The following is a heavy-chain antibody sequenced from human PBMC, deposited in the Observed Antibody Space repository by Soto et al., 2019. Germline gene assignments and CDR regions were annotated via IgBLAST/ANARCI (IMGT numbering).Heavy chain of an antibody. Sequence: EVQLVESGGGLVQPGGSLRLSCAASGFTFSSYSMNWVRQAPGKGLEWVSYISSSSSTIYYADSVKGRFTISRDNAKTSLYLQMNGMRDEDTAVYYCARGPGDYDYGGQGTLVTVSS. V-gene: IGHV3-48*02. CDR2: ISSSSSTI. D-gene: IGHD4-17*01. CDR1: GFTFSSYS. J-gene: IGHJ4*02. CDR3: ARGPGDYDY.